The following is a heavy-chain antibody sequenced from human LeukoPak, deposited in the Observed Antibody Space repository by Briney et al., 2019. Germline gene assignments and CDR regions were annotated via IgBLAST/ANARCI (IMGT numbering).Heavy chain of an antibody. D-gene: IGHD3-10*01. CDR1: GFTFSSYA. J-gene: IGHJ5*02. CDR3: ARLLIPAYYYGSGSYIPNWFDP. Sequence: GSLRLSCAASGFTFSSYAMSWVRQAPGKGLEWIGSIYYSGSTYYNPSLKSRVTISVDTSKNQFSLKLSSVTAADTAVYYCARLLIPAYYYGSGSYIPNWFDPWGQGTLVTVSS. V-gene: IGHV4-39*01. CDR2: IYYSGST.